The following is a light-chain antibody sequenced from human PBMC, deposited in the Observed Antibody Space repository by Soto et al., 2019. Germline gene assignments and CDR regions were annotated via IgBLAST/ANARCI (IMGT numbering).Light chain of an antibody. CDR3: QQSYITPQP. J-gene: IGKJ1*01. CDR2: AAS. Sequence: IQLTQSPSSLSACVCHTGNITCRASQGIRNDLGWYQQKPGKAPKLLIYAASNLQSGVPSRFSGSGSGTDFTLTIRSLQPEDFATYYCQQSYITPQPFGHGPKLDLK. CDR1: QGIRND. V-gene: IGKV1-39*01.